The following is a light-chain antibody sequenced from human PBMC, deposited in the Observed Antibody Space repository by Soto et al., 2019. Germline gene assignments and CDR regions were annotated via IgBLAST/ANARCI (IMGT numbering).Light chain of an antibody. J-gene: IGLJ2*01. Sequence: QSVLTQPVSVSGSPGQSITISCTGTSSDVGGYNYVSWYQQHPGKAPKLMIYDVSNRPSGVSNRFSGSKSGNTASLTISGLQAEDEGDYYCSSYTSSSTLVVFGGGTKLTVL. CDR3: SSYTSSSTLVV. CDR2: DVS. CDR1: SSDVGGYNY. V-gene: IGLV2-14*01.